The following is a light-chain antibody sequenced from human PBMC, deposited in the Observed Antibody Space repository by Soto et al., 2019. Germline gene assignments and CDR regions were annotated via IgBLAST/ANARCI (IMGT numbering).Light chain of an antibody. CDR2: DAS. J-gene: IGKJ4*01. CDR1: QSVSSY. Sequence: EIVLTQSPATLSLSPGERATLSCRASQSVSSYLAWYQQKPGQAPRLLIYDASNRATGIPARFSGSGSGTDFTLTISSLETEDFEIYYCTQRSNWPPVTFGGGTKVEIK. V-gene: IGKV3-11*01. CDR3: TQRSNWPPVT.